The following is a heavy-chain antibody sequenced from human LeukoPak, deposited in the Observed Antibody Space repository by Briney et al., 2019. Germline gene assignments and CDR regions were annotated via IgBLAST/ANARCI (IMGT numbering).Heavy chain of an antibody. V-gene: IGHV4-34*01. Sequence: PSETLSLTCAVYGGSFSGYYWSWIRQPPGKGLEWIGEINHSGSTNYNPSLKSRVTISVDTSKNQFSLKLSSVTAADTAVYYCARGRGSGSGSYLYYYYCYMDVWGKGTTVTVSS. D-gene: IGHD3-10*01. CDR1: GGSFSGYY. J-gene: IGHJ6*03. CDR3: ARGRGSGSGSYLYYYYCYMDV. CDR2: INHSGST.